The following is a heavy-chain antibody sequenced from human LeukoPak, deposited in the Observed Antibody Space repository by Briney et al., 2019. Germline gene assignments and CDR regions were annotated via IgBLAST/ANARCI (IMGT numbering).Heavy chain of an antibody. CDR2: ISAYNGNT. D-gene: IGHD6-6*01. CDR1: GYTFTSYG. CDR3: ARDHAEYSSSLIDY. V-gene: IGHV1-18*01. J-gene: IGHJ4*02. Sequence: GASVKVSCKASGYTFTSYGISWVRQAPGQGLEWMGWISAYNGNTNYAQKLQGSVTMTTDTSTSTAYMELRSLRSDDTAVYYCARDHAEYSSSLIDYWGQGTLVTVSS.